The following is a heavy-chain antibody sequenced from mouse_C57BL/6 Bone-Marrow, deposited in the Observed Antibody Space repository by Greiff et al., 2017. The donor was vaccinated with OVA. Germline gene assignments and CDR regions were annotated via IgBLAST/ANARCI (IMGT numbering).Heavy chain of an antibody. CDR2: ISSGSSTI. Sequence: VQLKESGGGLVKPGGSLKLSCAASGFTFSDYGMHWVRQAPEKGLAWVAYISSGSSTIYYADTVKGRFTISRDNAKNTLFLQMTSLRSEDTAMYYCARPYDYDGRDATDYWGQGTSVTVSS. J-gene: IGHJ4*01. CDR3: ARPYDYDGRDATDY. V-gene: IGHV5-17*01. D-gene: IGHD2-4*01. CDR1: GFTFSDYG.